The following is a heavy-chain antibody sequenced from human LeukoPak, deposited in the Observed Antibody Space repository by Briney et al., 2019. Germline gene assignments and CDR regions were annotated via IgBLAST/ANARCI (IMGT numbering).Heavy chain of an antibody. Sequence: PGGSLRLSCAASGFTFSSYAMSWVRQAPGKGLEWVSAISGSGGSTYYADSVKGLFTISRDNAKNSLYLQMNSLRAEDTAVYYCARGLRVGIAAANLDYWGQGTLVTVSS. D-gene: IGHD6-13*01. J-gene: IGHJ4*02. V-gene: IGHV3-23*01. CDR2: ISGSGGST. CDR3: ARGLRVGIAAANLDY. CDR1: GFTFSSYA.